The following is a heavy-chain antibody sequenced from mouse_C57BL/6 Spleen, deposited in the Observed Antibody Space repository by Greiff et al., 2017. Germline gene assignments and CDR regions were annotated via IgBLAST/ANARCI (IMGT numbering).Heavy chain of an antibody. CDR1: GFTFSDYG. CDR2: ISSGSSTN. V-gene: IGHV5-17*01. D-gene: IGHD2-4*01. Sequence: DVKLVESGGGLVKPGGSLKLSCAASGFTFSDYGMHWVRQAPEKGLEWVAYISSGSSTNYYADTVKGRFTISRDNAKNTLFLQMTSLRSEDTAMYYCARRDYDVAMDYWGQGTSVTVSS. J-gene: IGHJ4*01. CDR3: ARRDYDVAMDY.